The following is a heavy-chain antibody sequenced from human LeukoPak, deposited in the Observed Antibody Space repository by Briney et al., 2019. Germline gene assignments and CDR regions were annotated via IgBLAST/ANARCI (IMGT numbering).Heavy chain of an antibody. J-gene: IGHJ5*02. V-gene: IGHV1-18*01. CDR2: ISGYGNT. CDR1: GYTLTNYG. CDR3: ARDQASWFDP. Sequence: ASVKVSCKASGYTLTNYGIGWVRQAPGQGLEWMGWISGYGNTYYAQKFQGRVTMTTDTSTNTAYMELRSLRSDDTAVYFCARDQASWFDPWGQGTLVTVSS.